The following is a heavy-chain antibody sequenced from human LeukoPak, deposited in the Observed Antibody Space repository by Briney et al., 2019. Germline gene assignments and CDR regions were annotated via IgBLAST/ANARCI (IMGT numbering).Heavy chain of an antibody. CDR1: GGSISNYH. J-gene: IGHJ4*02. D-gene: IGHD6-19*01. CDR2: IHTSGST. V-gene: IGHV4-4*07. CDR3: ARRDISSGWSFDY. Sequence: SETLSLTCTVSGGSISNYHWSWIRQPPGKGLEWIGQIHTSGSTNYNPPLKSRVSMSIDTTEDQVSLTIRSVTAADTAFYYYARRDISSGWSFDYWGQGTLVTVSS.